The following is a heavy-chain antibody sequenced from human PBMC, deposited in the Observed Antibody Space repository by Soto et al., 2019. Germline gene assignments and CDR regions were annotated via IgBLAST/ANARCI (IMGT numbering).Heavy chain of an antibody. J-gene: IGHJ5*02. CDR3: ARDEDVVVAATGPPWWFDP. CDR1: GGTFSSYT. Sequence: ASVKVSCKASGGTFSSYTISWVRQAPGQGLEWMGRIIPILGIANYAQKFQGRVTITADKSTSTAYMELSSLRSEDTAVYYCARDEDVVVAATGPPWWFDPWGQGTLVTVSS. CDR2: IIPILGIA. V-gene: IGHV1-69*04. D-gene: IGHD2-15*01.